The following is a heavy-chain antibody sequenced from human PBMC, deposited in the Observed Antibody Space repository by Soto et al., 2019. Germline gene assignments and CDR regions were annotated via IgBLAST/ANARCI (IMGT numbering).Heavy chain of an antibody. CDR3: ATSNTTCPGCYS. CDR1: GVSISSGY. V-gene: IGHV4-59*01. CDR2: ISHSGLR. J-gene: IGHJ5*02. Sequence: SETLSLTCIVSGVSISSGYCTWIRQSPGKGLEWIGYISHSGLRHYRASLQSRLTMSAETSKNQFSLNLTSVTASDTAIYYCATSNTTCPGCYSWGQGTLVTVSS. D-gene: IGHD2-2*01.